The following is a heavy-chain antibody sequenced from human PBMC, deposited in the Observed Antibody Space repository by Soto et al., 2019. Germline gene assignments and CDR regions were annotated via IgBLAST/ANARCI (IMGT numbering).Heavy chain of an antibody. Sequence: SETLSLTCTVSGGSISSGGYYWSWIRQHPGKGLEWIGYIYCSGSTYYNPSLKSRVTISVDTSKNQFSLKLSSVTASDTAVYYCARPDSSSWAAPFGSWGQGTLVTVSS. CDR1: GGSISSGGYY. V-gene: IGHV4-31*03. D-gene: IGHD6-13*01. CDR3: ARPDSSSWAAPFGS. J-gene: IGHJ4*02. CDR2: IYCSGST.